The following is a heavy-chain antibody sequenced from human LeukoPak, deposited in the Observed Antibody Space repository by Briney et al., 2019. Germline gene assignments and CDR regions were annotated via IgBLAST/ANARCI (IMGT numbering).Heavy chain of an antibody. J-gene: IGHJ1*01. V-gene: IGHV1-46*01. D-gene: IGHD3-22*01. CDR3: ARDSVSYDSRVNTAASFQH. CDR1: GDTFTSYY. Sequence: ASVQVSCYASGDTFTSYYMHWGRQTPGQGLEWMGIINPSCCSTSYAQKFQGRVTMTRDTSTSTVYMELSILRSEDTAVYYCARDSVSYDSRVNTAASFQHWGQGPLVTVSS. CDR2: INPSCCST.